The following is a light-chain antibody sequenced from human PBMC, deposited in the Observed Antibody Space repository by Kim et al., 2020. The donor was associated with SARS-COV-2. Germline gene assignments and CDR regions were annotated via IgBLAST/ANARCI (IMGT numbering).Light chain of an antibody. CDR1: SLRSYY. Sequence: SSELTQDPAVSVALGQTVRITCQGDSLRSYYASWYKQKPGQAPVLVIYGKNNRPSGIPDRFSGSSSGNTGSLTITGAQAEDEADYYCNSRDSSGNHVVFG. CDR3: NSRDSSGNHVV. J-gene: IGLJ2*01. CDR2: GKN. V-gene: IGLV3-19*01.